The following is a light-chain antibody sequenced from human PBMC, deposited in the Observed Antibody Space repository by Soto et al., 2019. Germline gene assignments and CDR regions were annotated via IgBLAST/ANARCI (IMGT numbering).Light chain of an antibody. J-gene: IGKJ2*01. Sequence: EIVLTQSPGTLSLSPGERATLSCRTSQSLSSIYLAWYQQKPGQAPRLLIYGTSTRPTGIPDRFSGSGSGTDFTLTISRLEPEDFAVYYGQPYGPSLPMYTFGQGTKLEIK. CDR3: QPYGPSLPMYT. V-gene: IGKV3-20*01. CDR1: QSLSSIY. CDR2: GTS.